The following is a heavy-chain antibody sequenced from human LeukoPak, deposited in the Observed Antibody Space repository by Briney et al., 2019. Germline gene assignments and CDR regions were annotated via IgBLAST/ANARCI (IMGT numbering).Heavy chain of an antibody. J-gene: IGHJ3*02. D-gene: IGHD3-9*01. CDR1: GYTFTGNY. Sequence: ASVKVSCKASGYTFTGNYIHWVRQAPGQGLEWMGWVNPNSGGTNYAQKFQGRVTMTRDTSISTAYMELSRLRSDDTAVYYCARVGLRYFDWLRTQDAFDIWGQGTMVTVSS. CDR2: VNPNSGGT. CDR3: ARVGLRYFDWLRTQDAFDI. V-gene: IGHV1-2*02.